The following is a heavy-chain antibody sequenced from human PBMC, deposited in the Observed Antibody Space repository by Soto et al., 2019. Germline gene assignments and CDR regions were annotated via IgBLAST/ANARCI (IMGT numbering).Heavy chain of an antibody. V-gene: IGHV3-23*01. CDR2: ISENGHFT. CDR3: AKSGPTNFFDH. Sequence: GGSLRLSCAASGFTFSTYTMNWVRQAPGKGLEWASGISENGHFTYYADSVKGRFTISRDDSKKMMFLQMSSLRTRDTAVYYCAKSGPTNFFDHWGQGSLVTVSS. J-gene: IGHJ4*02. D-gene: IGHD1-26*01. CDR1: GFTFSTYT.